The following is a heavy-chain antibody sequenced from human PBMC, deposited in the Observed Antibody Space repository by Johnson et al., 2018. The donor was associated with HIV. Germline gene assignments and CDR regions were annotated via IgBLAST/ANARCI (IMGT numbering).Heavy chain of an antibody. CDR2: INWNGATT. Sequence: VQLLESGGSVVRPGGSLRLTCAASGFTFDDFGITWVRHPPGKGLEWVSGINWNGATTGYADSVQGRFTISRDNAKNSLYLQMTSLRAGDTALYYCARVWTTVDGVGFDIWGQGTVVTVSS. CDR3: ARVWTTVDGVGFDI. V-gene: IGHV3-20*04. J-gene: IGHJ3*02. D-gene: IGHD6-19*01. CDR1: GFTFDDFG.